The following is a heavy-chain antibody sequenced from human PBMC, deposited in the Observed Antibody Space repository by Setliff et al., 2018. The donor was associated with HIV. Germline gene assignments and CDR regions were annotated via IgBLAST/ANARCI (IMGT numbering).Heavy chain of an antibody. CDR2: IYTRGST. D-gene: IGHD3-22*01. V-gene: IGHV4-4*07. Sequence: SETLSLTCTVSGGSIRSNYWSWIRQPAGKGLEWIGRIYTRGSTNYNPSLASRVTISVDTYKNQFSLKLTSVTAADTAVYYCARVRIGHYLQSVDYSYMDVWGKGTTVTVSS. CDR3: ARVRIGHYLQSVDYSYMDV. CDR1: GGSIRSNY. J-gene: IGHJ6*03.